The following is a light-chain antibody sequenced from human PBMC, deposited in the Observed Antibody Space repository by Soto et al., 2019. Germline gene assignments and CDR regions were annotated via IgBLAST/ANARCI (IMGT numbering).Light chain of an antibody. J-gene: IGKJ4*01. Sequence: IVLTQSPGTLSSSLGERATLSCRASQSVRSDYLAWYQQTPSQAHRLLSYGASSKTAGIPGRFSGSGSGTDSPLTISILDAEDFAVHYCQQYSTSVTFGGGTKVEIK. CDR2: GAS. CDR3: QQYSTSVT. V-gene: IGKV3-20*01. CDR1: QSVRSDY.